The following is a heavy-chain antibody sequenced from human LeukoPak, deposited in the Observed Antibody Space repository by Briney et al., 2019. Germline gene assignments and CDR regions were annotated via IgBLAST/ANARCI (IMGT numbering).Heavy chain of an antibody. J-gene: IGHJ3*02. CDR3: ARRGVHYGPTKQDDAFDI. Sequence: GESLKISCKGSGYSFTSYWIGWVRQMPGKGLEWMGIIYPGDSDTRYSPSFQGQVTISADKSISTAYLQWSSLKASDTAIYYCARRGVHYGPTKQDDAFDIWGQGTMVTVSS. D-gene: IGHD4-17*01. V-gene: IGHV5-51*01. CDR2: IYPGDSDT. CDR1: GYSFTSYW.